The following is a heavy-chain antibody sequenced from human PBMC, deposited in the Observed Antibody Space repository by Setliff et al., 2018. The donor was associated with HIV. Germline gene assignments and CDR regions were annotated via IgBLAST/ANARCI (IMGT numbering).Heavy chain of an antibody. CDR1: GGSISRGSYY. CDR3: AREDGEYTSSPRWFDP. J-gene: IGHJ5*02. Sequence: SETLSLTCTVSGGSISRGSYYWSWIRQPAGKGLEWIGRIYTSGSIHYNPSLKSRVTISVDTSKNQFSLKVSSVNAPDTAVYFGAREDGEYTSSPRWFDPWGQGTKVTVSS. V-gene: IGHV4-61*02. D-gene: IGHD6-13*01. CDR2: IYTSGSI.